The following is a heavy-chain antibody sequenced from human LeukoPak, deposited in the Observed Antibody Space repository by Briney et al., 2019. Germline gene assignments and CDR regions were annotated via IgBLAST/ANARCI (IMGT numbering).Heavy chain of an antibody. CDR2: IYYSGST. CDR3: ARKVVVVVPAAFDP. Sequence: SETLSLTCTVSGGSISSSSYYWGWIRQPPGKGLEWIGSIYYSGSTYYNPSLKSRVTISVDTSKNQFSLKLSSVTAAGTAVYYCARKVVVVVPAAFDPWGQGTLVTVSS. V-gene: IGHV4-39*07. J-gene: IGHJ5*02. D-gene: IGHD2-2*01. CDR1: GGSISSSSYY.